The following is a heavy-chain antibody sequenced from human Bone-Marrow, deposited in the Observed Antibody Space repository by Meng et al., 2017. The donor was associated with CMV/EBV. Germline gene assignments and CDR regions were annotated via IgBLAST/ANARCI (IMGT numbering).Heavy chain of an antibody. Sequence: ETLSLTCTVSGYSISSGYYWGWIRQPPGKGLEWVSSISSSSSYIYYADSVKGRFTISRDNAKNSLYLQMNSLRAEDTAVYYCAREDTELTVSKLGRMDVWGQGTTVTVSS. CDR2: ISSSSSYI. CDR1: GYSISSGYY. CDR3: AREDTELTVSKLGRMDV. V-gene: IGHV3-21*01. J-gene: IGHJ6*02. D-gene: IGHD4-11*01.